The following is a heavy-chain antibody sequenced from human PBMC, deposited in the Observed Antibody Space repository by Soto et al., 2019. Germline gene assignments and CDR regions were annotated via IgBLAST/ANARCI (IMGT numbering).Heavy chain of an antibody. V-gene: IGHV3-15*01. Sequence: GGSLRLSCAGSGFTFSNAWMSWVRQAPGQGLEWVGRIKSIYNGGTIEYAAPVKGRFIITRDDSRATVFLKMNSLKTADTAVYYCATGQYFDFWGQGTQVTVSS. CDR3: ATGQYFDF. CDR2: IKSIYNGGTI. J-gene: IGHJ4*02. CDR1: GFTFSNAW.